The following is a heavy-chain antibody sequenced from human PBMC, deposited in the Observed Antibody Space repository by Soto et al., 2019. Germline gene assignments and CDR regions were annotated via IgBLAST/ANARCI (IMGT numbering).Heavy chain of an antibody. CDR1: GGSISSYY. Sequence: QVQLQESGPGLVKPSETLSLTCTVSGGSISSYYWSWIRQPPGKGLEWIGYIYYSGSTNYNPSLKSRVTISVDTSKNQFSLKLSSVTAADTAVYYCARGHRSDIWGQGTMVTVSS. CDR2: IYYSGST. CDR3: ARGHRSDI. V-gene: IGHV4-59*01. J-gene: IGHJ3*02.